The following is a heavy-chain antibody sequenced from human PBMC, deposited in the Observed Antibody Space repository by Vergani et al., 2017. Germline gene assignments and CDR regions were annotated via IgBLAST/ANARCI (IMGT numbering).Heavy chain of an antibody. J-gene: IGHJ4*02. V-gene: IGHV3-21*01. Sequence: EVQLVESGGGLVKPGGSLRLSCAASGFTFSTYSMNWVRQAPGKGLEWVSTISSSSDYAYYADSVKGRFTISRDNAKNSLYLQMNSLRAEDTAVYYCATASRIVGASTNDYGGQGTLVTVSS. D-gene: IGHD1-26*01. CDR1: GFTFSTYS. CDR2: ISSSSDYA. CDR3: ATASRIVGASTNDY.